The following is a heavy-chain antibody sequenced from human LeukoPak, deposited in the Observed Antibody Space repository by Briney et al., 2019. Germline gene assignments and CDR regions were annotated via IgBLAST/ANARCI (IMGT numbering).Heavy chain of an antibody. J-gene: IGHJ4*02. CDR3: ARISAYGDYYFDY. CDR2: IDWDDDK. V-gene: IGHV2-70*01. D-gene: IGHD4-17*01. CDR1: GFSLITSGMC. Sequence: SGPTLVNPTQTLTLTCTFSGFSLITSGMCVSWIRQPPGKALEWLALIDWDDDKYYSTSLKTRLTISKDTFKNQVVLTMTNMDPVDIATYYCARISAYGDYYFDYWGQGTLVTVSS.